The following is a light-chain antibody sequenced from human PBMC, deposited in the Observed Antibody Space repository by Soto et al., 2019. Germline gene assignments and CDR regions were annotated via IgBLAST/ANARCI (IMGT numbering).Light chain of an antibody. CDR3: HHYYNSPQT. CDR2: WAS. V-gene: IGKV4-1*01. J-gene: IGKJ1*01. Sequence: DIVMTQSPDSLAVSLGERATINCKSSQTILSSSDNRNYIAWYQQKAGQPPKLLIYWASTRESGVPDRFSGSGSGTDFTLTINSLQAEDVAVYYCHHYYNSPQTFGQGTKVEI. CDR1: QTILSSSDNRNY.